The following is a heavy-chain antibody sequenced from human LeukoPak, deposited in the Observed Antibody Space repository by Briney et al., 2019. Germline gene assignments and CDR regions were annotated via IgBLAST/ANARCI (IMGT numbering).Heavy chain of an antibody. V-gene: IGHV3-30*04. D-gene: IGHD4-17*01. J-gene: IGHJ4*02. CDR1: GFTFCSFA. Sequence: GRSLRLSCAASGFTFCSFAMHGVRQAPGKGLEWVAVISYDGSDKYYADSVKGRFTIPRDVSKNTLFLQMNSLTAEDTAVYFCARDYGDYRGGFDYWGQGTLVTVSS. CDR2: ISYDGSDK. CDR3: ARDYGDYRGGFDY.